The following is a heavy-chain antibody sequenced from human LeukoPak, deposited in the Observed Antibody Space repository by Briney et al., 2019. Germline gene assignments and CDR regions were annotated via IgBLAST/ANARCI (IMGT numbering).Heavy chain of an antibody. CDR2: IYYSGST. D-gene: IGHD3-22*01. CDR3: ASATYYYDSSGYYPI. V-gene: IGHV4-59*08. J-gene: IGHJ3*02. Sequence: SETLSLTCTVSGDSIDSYYWSWIRRPPGKGLEWIGYIYYSGSTNYNPSLKSRVTISVDTSKNQFSLKLSSVTAADTAVYYCASATYYYDSSGYYPIWGQGTMVTVSS. CDR1: GDSIDSYY.